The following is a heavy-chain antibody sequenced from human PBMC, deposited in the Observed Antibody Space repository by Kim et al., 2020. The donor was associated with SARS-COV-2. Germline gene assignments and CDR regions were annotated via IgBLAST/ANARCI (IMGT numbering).Heavy chain of an antibody. V-gene: IGHV4-34*01. CDR2: INHSGST. Sequence: SETMSLTCAVYGGSFSGYYWSWIRQPPGKGLEWIGEINHSGSTNYNPSLKSRVTISVDTSKNQFSLKLSSVTAADTAVYYCARVKSIAAAGTAYYYYYYGMDVGGQGTTVTVSS. CDR3: ARVKSIAAAGTAYYYYYYGMDV. J-gene: IGHJ6*02. CDR1: GGSFSGYY. D-gene: IGHD6-13*01.